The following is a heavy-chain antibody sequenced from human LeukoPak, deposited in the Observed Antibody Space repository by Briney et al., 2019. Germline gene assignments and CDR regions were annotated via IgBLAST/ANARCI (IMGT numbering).Heavy chain of an antibody. CDR2: INTNTGNP. Sequence: GASVKVSCKASGYTFTSYGISWVRQAPGQGLEWMGWINTNTGNPTYAQGFTGRFVFSLDTSVSTAYLQISSLKAEDTAVYYCARASTFRALYYYYYMDVWGKGTTVTVSS. D-gene: IGHD2/OR15-2a*01. CDR1: GYTFTSYG. J-gene: IGHJ6*03. CDR3: ARASTFRALYYYYYMDV. V-gene: IGHV7-4-1*02.